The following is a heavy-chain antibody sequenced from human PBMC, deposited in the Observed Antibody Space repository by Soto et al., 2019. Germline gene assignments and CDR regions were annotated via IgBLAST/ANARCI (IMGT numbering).Heavy chain of an antibody. D-gene: IGHD3-22*01. CDR3: AREEKRASAHSSGYYDY. CDR2: INPSGGST. CDR1: GYTFTSYY. J-gene: IGHJ4*02. V-gene: IGHV1-46*01. Sequence: GASVKVSCKASGYTFTSYYMHWVRQAPGQGLEWMGIINPSGGSTTYAQRFQGRVTMTRDTSTSTVYMELSSLRSEDTAVYYCAREEKRASAHSSGYYDYWGQGTLVTVSS.